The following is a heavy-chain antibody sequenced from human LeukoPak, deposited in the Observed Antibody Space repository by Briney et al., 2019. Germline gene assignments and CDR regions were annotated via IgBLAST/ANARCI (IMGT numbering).Heavy chain of an antibody. Sequence: GPTLVKPTQTLTLTCTFSGFSLSTSGMCVSWIRQPPGKALEWLARIDWDDDKYYNTSLKTRLTISKDTSKNQVVLTMTNMDPVDTATYYCARMAVTTSGYYYYGMDVWGQGATVTVSS. V-gene: IGHV2-70*11. CDR1: GFSLSTSGMC. CDR3: ARMAVTTSGYYYYGMDV. CDR2: IDWDDDK. D-gene: IGHD4-17*01. J-gene: IGHJ6*02.